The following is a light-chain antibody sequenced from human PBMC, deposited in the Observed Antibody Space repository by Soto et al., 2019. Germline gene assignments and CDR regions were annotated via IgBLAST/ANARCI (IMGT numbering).Light chain of an antibody. V-gene: IGKV3-15*01. CDR1: QSVSSN. Sequence: EIVMTQSPATLSVSPGERATLSCRASQSVSSNLAWYQQKPGQAPRLLIYGASTRATGIPARFSGSGSGTEFTLTIRSLQSEDFAGYYCQPYNNWRAAYPFGQGTKLEIK. CDR2: GAS. J-gene: IGKJ2*01. CDR3: QPYNNWRAAYP.